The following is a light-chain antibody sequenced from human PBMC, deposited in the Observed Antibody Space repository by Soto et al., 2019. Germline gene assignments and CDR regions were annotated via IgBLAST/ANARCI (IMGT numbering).Light chain of an antibody. V-gene: IGKV1-6*01. CDR1: QGIRTD. Sequence: AIQMTQSPSSLSASVGDRVTITCRASQGIRTDLGWYQQKPGKAPKLLIYAASSLQSGVPSRFSGSGSGTDFTLTISSLQPEEFATYYCLQDYNYPPTFGQGTKVEIK. CDR2: AAS. CDR3: LQDYNYPPT. J-gene: IGKJ1*01.